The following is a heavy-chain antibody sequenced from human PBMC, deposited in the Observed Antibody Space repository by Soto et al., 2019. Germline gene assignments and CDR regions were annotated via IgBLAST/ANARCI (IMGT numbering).Heavy chain of an antibody. D-gene: IGHD1-7*01. CDR2: IYTSASI. V-gene: IGHV4-4*07. J-gene: IGHJ4*02. Sequence: SETLSLTCSVSGADINTYSWTWIRQPAGKGLEWIGRIYTSASINYNPSLKGRVTLSVDTSTNQVSLRLASVTAADTAIYYCARALTGTIHPHYFDYWGQGTLVPVSS. CDR3: ARALTGTIHPHYFDY. CDR1: GADINTYS.